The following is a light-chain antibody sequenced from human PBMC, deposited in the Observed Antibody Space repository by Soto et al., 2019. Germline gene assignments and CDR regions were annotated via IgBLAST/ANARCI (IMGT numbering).Light chain of an antibody. Sequence: EIVMTQSQVTLSASPGERATLSSRASQTVSTNLAWYQQRPGQAPRLLIYGASTRVTGIPPRFSGSGSGTDFTLTISSLQSADFAVYFCRQYTNWPQNFGQGTKLEIK. CDR3: RQYTNWPQN. CDR2: GAS. V-gene: IGKV3-15*01. CDR1: QTVSTN. J-gene: IGKJ2*01.